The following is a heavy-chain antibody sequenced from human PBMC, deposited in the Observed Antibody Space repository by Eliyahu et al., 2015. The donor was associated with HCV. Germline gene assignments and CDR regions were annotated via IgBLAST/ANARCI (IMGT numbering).Heavy chain of an antibody. D-gene: IGHD4-23*01. V-gene: IGHV4-61*01. Sequence: QVQLQESGPGLVKPSETLSLTCTVSGGSVSSGSYYWSWIRQPPGKGLEWIGYIYYSGSTNYNPSLKSRVTISVDTSKNQFSLKLSSVTAADTAVYYCARDSYGGPHEGFDYWGQGTLVTVSS. J-gene: IGHJ4*02. CDR3: ARDSYGGPHEGFDY. CDR2: IYYSGST. CDR1: GGSVSSGSYY.